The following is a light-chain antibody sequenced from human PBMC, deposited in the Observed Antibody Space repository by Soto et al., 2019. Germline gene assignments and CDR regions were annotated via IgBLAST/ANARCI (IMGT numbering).Light chain of an antibody. J-gene: IGLJ2*01. V-gene: IGLV2-8*01. CDR3: TSYSGSNSLI. CDR2: EVT. CDR1: SSDIGAYDY. Sequence: QSALTQPPSASGSLGRSVTISCTGTSSDIGAYDYVSWYQQHLGKAPKLIIYEVTRRPSGVPARFSGSKSANAASLTVSGLQTEDEADYYCTSYSGSNSLIFGGGTKLTVL.